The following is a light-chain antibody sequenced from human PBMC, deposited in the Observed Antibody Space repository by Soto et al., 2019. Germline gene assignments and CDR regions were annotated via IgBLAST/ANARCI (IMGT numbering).Light chain of an antibody. J-gene: IGKJ4*01. Sequence: DIQMTQSPSSLSASVGDRVTITCRTSQSISSYLNWYQLKPGKAPKLLIYASSYLQSGVPSRFSGRGSVTDFTLTISSLQAEDFAIYYCQQSYSIPFTFGGGTKVEIK. V-gene: IGKV1-39*01. CDR2: ASS. CDR1: QSISSY. CDR3: QQSYSIPFT.